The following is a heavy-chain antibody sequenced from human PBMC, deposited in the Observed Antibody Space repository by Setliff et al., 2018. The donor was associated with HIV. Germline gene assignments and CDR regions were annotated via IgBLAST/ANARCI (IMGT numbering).Heavy chain of an antibody. V-gene: IGHV1-69*10. CDR2: IIPILGIA. D-gene: IGHD6-13*01. CDR3: AADGTGGGYQQLVLPYYYYGMDV. CDR1: GGTFSSYA. Sequence: ASVKVSCKASGGTFSSYAISWVRQAPGQGLEWMGGIIPILGIANYAQKFQGRVTITADKSTSTAYMELSSLRSEDTAVYYCAADGTGGGYQQLVLPYYYYGMDVWGQGTTVTVSS. J-gene: IGHJ6*02.